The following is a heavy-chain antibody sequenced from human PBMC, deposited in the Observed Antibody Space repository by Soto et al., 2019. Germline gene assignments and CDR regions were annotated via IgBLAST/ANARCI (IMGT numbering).Heavy chain of an antibody. CDR1: GGTFSSYT. CDR2: IIPILGIA. CDR3: ASYDYGDRGYFDY. J-gene: IGHJ4*02. V-gene: IGHV1-69*02. D-gene: IGHD5-12*01. Sequence: QVQLVQSGAEVKKPGSSVKVSCKASGGTFSSYTISWVRQAPGQGLAWMGRIIPILGIANYPQKFQGRVTSTAAKPPSTASMELSSLRSEDTAVYYCASYDYGDRGYFDYWGQGTLVTVSS.